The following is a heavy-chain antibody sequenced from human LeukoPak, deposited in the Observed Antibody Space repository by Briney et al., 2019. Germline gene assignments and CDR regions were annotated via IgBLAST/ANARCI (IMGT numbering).Heavy chain of an antibody. J-gene: IGHJ5*02. CDR1: GYSFINYW. CDR2: IYPGESDT. Sequence: GESLKISCKGSGYSFINYWIAWVRQLPGQGLEWMGIIYPGESDTKYSPSFQGQVTISVDKFINTAYLQWSSLTASDTAMYYCARLTDYYDSSGYYRNYNWFDPWGQGTLVTVSS. D-gene: IGHD3-22*01. V-gene: IGHV5-51*01. CDR3: ARLTDYYDSSGYYRNYNWFDP.